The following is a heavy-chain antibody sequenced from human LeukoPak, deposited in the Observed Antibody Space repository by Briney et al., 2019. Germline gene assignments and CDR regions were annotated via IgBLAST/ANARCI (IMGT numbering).Heavy chain of an antibody. D-gene: IGHD3-22*01. CDR1: GYTFTDYY. Sequence: ASVKVSCKASGYTFTDYYLHWVRQAPGQGLEWMGWINPNSGGTNYAQKFQGRVTMTRDTSIGTAYMELNRLRSDDTAVYYCARGSYDSSDFEYFHHWGQGTLVTVSS. CDR3: ARGSYDSSDFEYFHH. CDR2: INPNSGGT. J-gene: IGHJ1*01. V-gene: IGHV1-2*02.